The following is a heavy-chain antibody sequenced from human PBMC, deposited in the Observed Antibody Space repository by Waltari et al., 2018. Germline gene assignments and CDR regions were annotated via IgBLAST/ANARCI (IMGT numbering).Heavy chain of an antibody. J-gene: IGHJ4*02. CDR2: IYSGGIT. CDR1: GFTVSSNY. CDR3: ARTDTAMGPYFDY. V-gene: IGHV3-53*01. Sequence: EVQLVESGGGLIQPGGSVRLSCAASGFTVSSNYMRWVREAPGKGLEWVSVIYSGGITYYADSAKGRFTISRDNSKDTLYLQMNSLRAEDTAVYYCARTDTAMGPYFDYWGQGTLITVSS. D-gene: IGHD5-18*01.